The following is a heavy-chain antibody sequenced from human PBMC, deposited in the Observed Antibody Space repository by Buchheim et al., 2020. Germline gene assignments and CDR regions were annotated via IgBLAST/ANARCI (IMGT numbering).Heavy chain of an antibody. Sequence: QVQLQESGPGLVKPSGTLSLTCAVSGGSISSSSYYWGWIRQPPGKGLEWIGSIYYSGSTYYNPSPKSRVTISVDTSKNQFSLKLSSVTAADTAVYYCARHGTAMDTFDYWGQGTL. D-gene: IGHD5-18*01. CDR1: GGSISSSSYY. J-gene: IGHJ4*02. CDR3: ARHGTAMDTFDY. CDR2: IYYSGST. V-gene: IGHV4-39*01.